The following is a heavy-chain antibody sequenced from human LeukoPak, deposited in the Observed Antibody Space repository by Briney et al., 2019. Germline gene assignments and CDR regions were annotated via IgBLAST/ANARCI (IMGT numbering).Heavy chain of an antibody. CDR3: VRGIESSPNWFDP. CDR1: GFTFSSYS. V-gene: IGHV3-21*06. CDR2: FTSSSRSI. J-gene: IGHJ5*02. Sequence: GGSLRPSCAASGFTFSSYSMTWVRQAPGKGLEWVSSFTSSSRSIYYADSVKGRFTVSRDNARNSLYLQMNSLRAEDTAVYYCVRGIESSPNWFDPWGQGTLVTVSS.